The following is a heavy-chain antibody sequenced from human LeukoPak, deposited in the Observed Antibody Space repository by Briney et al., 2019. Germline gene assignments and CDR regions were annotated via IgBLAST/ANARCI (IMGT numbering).Heavy chain of an antibody. CDR3: ARGGDYYDSSGYYYDY. Sequence: SETLSLTCTVSGGSISSYYWSWIRQPPGKGLEWIGYIYYSGSTNYNPSLKRRVTISVDTSTNQFSLKLSSVTAADTAVYYCARGGDYYDSSGYYYDYWGQGTLVTVSS. J-gene: IGHJ4*02. CDR1: GGSISSYY. D-gene: IGHD3-22*01. V-gene: IGHV4-59*01. CDR2: IYYSGST.